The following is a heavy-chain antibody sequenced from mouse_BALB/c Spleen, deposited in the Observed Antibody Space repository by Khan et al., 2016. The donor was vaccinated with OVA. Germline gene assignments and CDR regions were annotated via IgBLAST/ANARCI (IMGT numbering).Heavy chain of an antibody. D-gene: IGHD1-1*01. Sequence: EVQLQESGPGLVKPSQTMSLTCTVTGISINSGNYRWSWIRQFPGNKLEWIVNIYYSGTVTYNPSLTSRTTITRETSKNQFFLEMTSVTCEDTATYCVARDYGSLFWSFDVWGEGPTVTVPS. CDR3: ARDYGSLFWSFDV. J-gene: IGHJ1*01. CDR2: IYYSGTV. CDR1: GISINSGNYR. V-gene: IGHV3-5*02.